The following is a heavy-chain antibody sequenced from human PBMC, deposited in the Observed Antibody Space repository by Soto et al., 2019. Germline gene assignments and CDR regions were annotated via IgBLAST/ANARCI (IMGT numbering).Heavy chain of an antibody. D-gene: IGHD3-16*01. CDR2: IKQDGSEK. V-gene: IGHV3-7*05. J-gene: IGHJ6*02. CDR3: ARVQGFGNYYYYGMDV. CDR1: GFTFSSYW. Sequence: GGSLRLSCAASGFTFSSYWMSWVRQAPGKGLEWVANIKQDGSEKYYVDSGKGRFTISRDNAKNSLYLQMNSLRAEDTAVYYCARVQGFGNYYYYGMDVWGQGTTVTVSS.